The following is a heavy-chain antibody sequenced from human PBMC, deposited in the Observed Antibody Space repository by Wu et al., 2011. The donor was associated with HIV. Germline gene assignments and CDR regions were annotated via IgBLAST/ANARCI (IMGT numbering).Heavy chain of an antibody. CDR1: GGTFNSYG. CDR2: IIPIFGTA. CDR3: ARDFGGDGDS. Sequence: QVQLEQSGAAVKKPGSSVKVSCKASGGTFNSYGITWVRQAPGQGLEWMGGIIPIFGTANYAQKFQGRVTITADKSTSTAYMELSSLRSEDTAMYYCARDFGGDGDSWGQGTLVTVSS. J-gene: IGHJ4*02. D-gene: IGHD2-21*01. V-gene: IGHV1-69*14.